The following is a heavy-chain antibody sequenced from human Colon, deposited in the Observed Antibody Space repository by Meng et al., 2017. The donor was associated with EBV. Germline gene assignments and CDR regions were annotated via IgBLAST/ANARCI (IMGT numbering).Heavy chain of an antibody. Sequence: QVQWQESGSGLVMPSQTLSLTCAVSGDSITSGDYSWTWIRQPPGKGLEWIGYIYHGVNIYYTPSLRSRVTISVDKSRNQFSLKLTSVSAADTAVYYCVRDTRRGGGWFDPWGQGTLVTVSS. CDR1: GDSITSGDYS. CDR3: VRDTRRGGGWFDP. D-gene: IGHD3-10*01. CDR2: IYHGVNI. V-gene: IGHV4-30-2*01. J-gene: IGHJ5*02.